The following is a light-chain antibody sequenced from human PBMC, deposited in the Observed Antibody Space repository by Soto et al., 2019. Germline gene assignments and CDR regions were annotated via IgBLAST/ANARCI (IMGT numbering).Light chain of an antibody. CDR1: QNINIF. CDR2: AAS. CDR3: QESYSKTLT. Sequence: DIQVTQSPSSVSASVGDGVTITCRTSQNINIFLNWYQQKPGRAPMVVISAASNLESGVPSRFSGRGSGTELTITISNIQTGDSALYLCQESYSKTLTFGGGTKVDIK. V-gene: IGKV1-39*01. J-gene: IGKJ4*01.